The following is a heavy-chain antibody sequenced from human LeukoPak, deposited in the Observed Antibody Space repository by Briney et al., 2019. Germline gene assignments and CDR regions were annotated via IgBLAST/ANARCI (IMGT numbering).Heavy chain of an antibody. V-gene: IGHV3-30*04. D-gene: IGHD6-19*01. Sequence: PGGSLRLSCAASGFTFNAYSMHWVRQAPGKGLEWVAVIASDSSITYYADSVKGRFTISRDNSVNTLYLQMNSLRGDDTAVYYCAKDLDGSGLYGGLDYWGQGVLVTVSS. CDR2: IASDSSIT. J-gene: IGHJ4*02. CDR3: AKDLDGSGLYGGLDY. CDR1: GFTFNAYS.